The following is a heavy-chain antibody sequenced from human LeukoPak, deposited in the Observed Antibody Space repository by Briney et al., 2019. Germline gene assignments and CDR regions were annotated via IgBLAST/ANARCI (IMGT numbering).Heavy chain of an antibody. CDR2: ISWNSGSI. D-gene: IGHD3/OR15-3a*01. Sequence: PGGSLRLSCAASGFTFDDYAMHWVRQAPGKGLEWVSGISWNSGSIGYADSVKGRFTISRDNAKNSLYLQMNSLRAEDTAVYYCARGSGTGYLHYWGQGTLVTVSS. J-gene: IGHJ4*02. CDR1: GFTFDDYA. V-gene: IGHV3-9*01. CDR3: ARGSGTGYLHY.